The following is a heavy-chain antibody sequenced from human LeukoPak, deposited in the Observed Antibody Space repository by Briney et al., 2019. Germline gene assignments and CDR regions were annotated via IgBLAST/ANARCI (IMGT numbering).Heavy chain of an antibody. CDR1: GFTFSDYA. V-gene: IGHV3-23*01. CDR2: ISGSGGTT. CDR3: AKLHNLNCDY. D-gene: IGHD1-14*01. Sequence: GGSLRLSCAASGFTFSDYAMSWVRQAPATGLEWVSTISGSGGTTYYADSVKGRFTISRDNSKNTLYLQMNSLRPEDTAVYYCAKLHNLNCDYWGLGTLATVSS. J-gene: IGHJ4*02.